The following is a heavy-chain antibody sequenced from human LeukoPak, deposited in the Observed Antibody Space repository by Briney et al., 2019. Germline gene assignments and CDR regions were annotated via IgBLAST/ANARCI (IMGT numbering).Heavy chain of an antibody. Sequence: ASVTVSFTASGYTFTGYYMHWVRQAPGQGLEWMGWINPNSGGTNYAQKFQGRVTMTRDTSISTAYMELSRLRSDDTAVYYCARAVYDFWSGLDYWGQGTLVTVSS. CDR3: ARAVYDFWSGLDY. CDR1: GYTFTGYY. J-gene: IGHJ4*02. V-gene: IGHV1-2*02. CDR2: INPNSGGT. D-gene: IGHD3-3*01.